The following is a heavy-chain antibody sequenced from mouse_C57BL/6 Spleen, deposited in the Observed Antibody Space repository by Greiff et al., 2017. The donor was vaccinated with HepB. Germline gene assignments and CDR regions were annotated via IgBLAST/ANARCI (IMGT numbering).Heavy chain of an antibody. V-gene: IGHV1-59*01. Sequence: VKLQQPGAELVRPGTSVKLSCKASGYTFTSYWMHWVKQRPGQGLEWIGVIDPSDSYTNYNQKFKGKATLTVDTSSSTAYMQLSSLTSEDSAVYYCARGLPYYYAMDYWGQGTSVTVSS. CDR3: ARGLPYYYAMDY. CDR1: GYTFTSYW. D-gene: IGHD5-5*01. J-gene: IGHJ4*01. CDR2: IDPSDSYT.